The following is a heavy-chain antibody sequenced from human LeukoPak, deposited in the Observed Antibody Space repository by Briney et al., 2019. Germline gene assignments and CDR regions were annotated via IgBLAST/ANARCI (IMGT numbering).Heavy chain of an antibody. V-gene: IGHV1-2*02. CDR2: INPNSGGT. CDR1: GYTFTGYY. D-gene: IGHD1-1*01. J-gene: IGHJ4*02. Sequence: ASVKVSCKASGYTFTGYYMHWVRQAPGQGLEWMGWINPNSGGTNYAQKFQGRVTMTRDTSISTAYMELSRLRSDDTAVYYCARGGYWNGLRGGYFDYWGQGTLVTVSS. CDR3: ARGGYWNGLRGGYFDY.